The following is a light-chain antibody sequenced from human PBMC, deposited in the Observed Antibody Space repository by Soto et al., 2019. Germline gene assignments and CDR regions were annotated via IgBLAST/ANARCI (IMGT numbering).Light chain of an antibody. CDR3: HQYNAYPGT. CDR2: EAS. V-gene: IGKV1-5*03. J-gene: IGKJ3*01. Sequence: DIPMTQSPSTLSASVGDRVTITCRASRSIGSWLAWYQQKPGKAPKLLIYEASSLEDGVPSRFGGSGSGTEFSLTISSLQPDDFATYSCHQYNAYPGTFGPGTKVDIK. CDR1: RSIGSW.